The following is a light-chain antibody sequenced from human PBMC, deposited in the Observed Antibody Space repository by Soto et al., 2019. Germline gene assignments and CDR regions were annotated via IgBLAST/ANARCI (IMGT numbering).Light chain of an antibody. CDR1: QSVSSSY. CDR2: GAS. Sequence: EIVMTQSPATLSVSPGERATLSCRASQSVSSSYLAWYQQKPGQAPRLLIFGASTRATGIPARFSGTASGTEFTLTISSLQSEDFAVYYCQQYNTWPPITFGQGTRLEIK. CDR3: QQYNTWPPIT. J-gene: IGKJ5*01. V-gene: IGKV3-15*01.